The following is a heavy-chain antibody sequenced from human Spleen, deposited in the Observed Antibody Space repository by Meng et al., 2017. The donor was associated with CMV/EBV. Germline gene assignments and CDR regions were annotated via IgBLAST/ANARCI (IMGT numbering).Heavy chain of an antibody. CDR2: IRYDGSNK. V-gene: IGHV3-30*02. CDR3: AKIKIAPIEGNYFDY. D-gene: IGHD6-13*01. CDR1: GFTFSSYG. J-gene: IGHJ4*02. Sequence: GESLKISCAASGFTFSSYGMHWVRQAPGKGLEWVAFIRYDGSNKYYADSVKGRFTISRDNSKNTLYLQMNSLRAEDTTVYYCAKIKIAPIEGNYFDYWGQGTLVTVSS.